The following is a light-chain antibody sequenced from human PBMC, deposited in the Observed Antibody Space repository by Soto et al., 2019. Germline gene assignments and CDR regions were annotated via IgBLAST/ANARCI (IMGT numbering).Light chain of an antibody. CDR1: NIGSKS. CDR3: QVWYSSSDHVV. Sequence: SYELTQPPSVSVAPGKTARITCGGNNIGSKSVHWYQQKPGQAPVLVIYYDSDRPSGIPERCSGSNSGNTATLTISRVEGGDEADYYCQVWYSSSDHVVFGGGTKLTVL. CDR2: YDS. V-gene: IGLV3-21*04. J-gene: IGLJ2*01.